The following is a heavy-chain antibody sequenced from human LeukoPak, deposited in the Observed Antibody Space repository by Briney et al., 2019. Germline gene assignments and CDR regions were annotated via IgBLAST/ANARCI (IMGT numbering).Heavy chain of an antibody. Sequence: ASVKVSCKASGYTFTGYYMHWVRQAPGQGLEWVGLINPTGTATLYAQKFQGRITLTRDMSTSTDYMELRSLKSEDTAVYYCARDNSVGDIAWWFDPWGQGTLVTVSS. D-gene: IGHD3-10*01. CDR2: INPTGTAT. V-gene: IGHV1-46*01. J-gene: IGHJ5*02. CDR3: ARDNSVGDIAWWFDP. CDR1: GYTFTGYY.